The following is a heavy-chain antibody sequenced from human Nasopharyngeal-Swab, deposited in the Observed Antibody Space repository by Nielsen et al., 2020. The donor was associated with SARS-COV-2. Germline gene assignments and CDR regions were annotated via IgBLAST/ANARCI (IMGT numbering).Heavy chain of an antibody. D-gene: IGHD3-16*01. V-gene: IGHV1-69*13. CDR2: IIPIFGTA. Sequence: SVKVSCKASGGTFSSYAISWVRQAPGQGLEWMGGIIPIFGTANYAQKFQGRVTITADESTSTAYMELSSLRSEDTAVYYCARGLWRSAARGYYYYGMDVWGQGTTVTVSS. CDR3: ARGLWRSAARGYYYYGMDV. CDR1: GGTFSSYA. J-gene: IGHJ6*02.